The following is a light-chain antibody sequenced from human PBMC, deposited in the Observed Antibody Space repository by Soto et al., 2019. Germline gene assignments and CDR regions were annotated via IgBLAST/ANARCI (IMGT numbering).Light chain of an antibody. Sequence: QAVVTQPPSASGTPGQRVTIPCSGSSSNIGSNTVNWYQQLPGTAPKLLIYSNNQRPSGVPDRFSGSKSGTSASLAISGLQSEDEADYYCAAWDDSLNVWVFGGGTKLTVL. CDR3: AAWDDSLNVWV. CDR2: SNN. CDR1: SSNIGSNT. J-gene: IGLJ3*02. V-gene: IGLV1-44*01.